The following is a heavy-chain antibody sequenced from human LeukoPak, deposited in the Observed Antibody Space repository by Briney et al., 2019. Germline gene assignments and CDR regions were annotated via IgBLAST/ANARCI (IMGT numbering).Heavy chain of an antibody. CDR3: ARLGGPYYYYYYMDV. V-gene: IGHV5-51*01. J-gene: IGHJ6*03. CDR2: IYPGDSDS. CDR1: GYNFTSHW. Sequence: GESLKISCKGSGYNFTSHWIGWVRQMPGKGLEWMGIIYPGDSDSRQSPSLRGQVTISADNSISTAYLQWSSLKASDTAMYYCARLGGPYYYYYYMDVWGKGTTVSVSS.